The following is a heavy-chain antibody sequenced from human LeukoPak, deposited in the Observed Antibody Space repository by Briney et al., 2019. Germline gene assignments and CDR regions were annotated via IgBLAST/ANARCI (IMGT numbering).Heavy chain of an antibody. D-gene: IGHD3-22*01. CDR1: GYTFTSYY. Sequence: ASVKVSCKASGYTFTSYYMHWVRQAPGKGLEWMGGFDPEDGETIYAQKFQGRVTMTEDTSTDTAYMELSSLRSEDTAVYYCASGYYDSSGYYYDFDYWGQGTLVTVSS. CDR3: ASGYYDSSGYYYDFDY. J-gene: IGHJ4*02. CDR2: FDPEDGET. V-gene: IGHV1-24*01.